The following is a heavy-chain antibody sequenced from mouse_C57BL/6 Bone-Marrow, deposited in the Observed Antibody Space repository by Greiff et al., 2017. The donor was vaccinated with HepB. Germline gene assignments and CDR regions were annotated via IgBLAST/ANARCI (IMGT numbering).Heavy chain of an antibody. CDR1: GYAFSSYW. V-gene: IGHV1-80*01. CDR2: IYPGDGDT. J-gene: IGHJ2*01. CDR3: ARLNEAPYYFDY. Sequence: QVQLQQSGAELVKPGASVKISCKASGYAFSSYWMNWVKQRPGKGLEWIGQIYPGDGDTNYNGKFKGKATLTADKSSSTAYMQLSSLTSEDSAVYFCARLNEAPYYFDYWGQGTTLTVSS.